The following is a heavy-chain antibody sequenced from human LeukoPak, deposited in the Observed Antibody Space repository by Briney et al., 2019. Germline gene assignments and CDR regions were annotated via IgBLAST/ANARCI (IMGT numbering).Heavy chain of an antibody. J-gene: IGHJ6*03. Sequence: SVKVSCKAFGGTFSSYAISWVRQAPGQGLEWMGGIIPIFGTANYAQKFQGRVTITADESTSTAYMELSSLRSEDTAVYYCARGSYVEYGLYYYYYMDVWGKGTTVTVSS. CDR3: ARGSYVEYGLYYYYYMDV. CDR2: IIPIFGTA. CDR1: GGTFSSYA. V-gene: IGHV1-69*13. D-gene: IGHD2-2*01.